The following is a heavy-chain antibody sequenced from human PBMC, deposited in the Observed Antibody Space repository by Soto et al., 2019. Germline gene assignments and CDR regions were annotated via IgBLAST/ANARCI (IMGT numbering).Heavy chain of an antibody. CDR1: CYSINSCGYY. J-gene: IGHJ4*02. CDR3: GGGPNYYFFDY. Sequence: SDTLSLTCTVPCYSINSCGYYWSWIRQHPGKGLEWIGYIYYSGSTYYNPSLKSRVTISVDTPKNQFSLRLNSVTAADTAVYYCGGGPNYYFFDYWGQGALVTVS. CDR2: IYYSGST. D-gene: IGHD3-10*01. V-gene: IGHV4-31*03.